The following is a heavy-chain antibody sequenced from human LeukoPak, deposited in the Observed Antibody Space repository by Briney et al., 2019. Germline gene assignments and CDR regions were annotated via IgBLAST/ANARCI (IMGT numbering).Heavy chain of an antibody. V-gene: IGHV3-43*02. CDR3: AKDIGTGGYCSSTSCYSYYYYGMDV. D-gene: IGHD2-2*01. J-gene: IGHJ6*02. CDR2: ISGDGGST. Sequence: GGSLRLSCAASGFTFDDYAMHWVRQAPGKGLEWVSLISGDGGSTYYADSVKGRFTISRDNSKNSLYLQMNSLRTEDTALYYCAKDIGTGGYCSSTSCYSYYYYGMDVWGQGTTVTVSS. CDR1: GFTFDDYA.